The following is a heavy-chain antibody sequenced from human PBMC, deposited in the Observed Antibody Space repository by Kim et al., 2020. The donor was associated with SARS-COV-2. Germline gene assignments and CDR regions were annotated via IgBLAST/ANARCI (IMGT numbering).Heavy chain of an antibody. CDR3: ARSGGDYYDSSGYYGFDY. V-gene: IGHV6-1*01. CDR2: TYYRSKWYN. J-gene: IGHJ4*02. Sequence: SQTLSLTCAISGDSVSSNSAAWNWIRQSPSRGLEWLGRTYYRSKWYNDYAVSVKSRITINPDTSKNQFSLQLNSVTPEDTAVYYCARSGGDYYDSSGYYGFDYWGQGTLVTVSS. D-gene: IGHD3-22*01. CDR1: GDSVSSNSAA.